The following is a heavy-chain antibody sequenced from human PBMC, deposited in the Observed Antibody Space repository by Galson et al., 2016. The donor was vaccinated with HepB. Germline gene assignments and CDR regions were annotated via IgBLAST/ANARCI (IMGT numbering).Heavy chain of an antibody. CDR1: GSGFRAYG. J-gene: IGHJ4*02. Sequence: SLRLSCAVSGSGFRAYGMSWVRQAPGKGLEWVSDISGTGANPHYAESVKGRLPISRDNSKDTVYLEMNNLRVDDTAVYYCAIGAMGATWRNWGQGTLVTVSS. CDR3: AIGAMGATWRN. CDR2: ISGTGANP. D-gene: IGHD1-26*01. V-gene: IGHV3-23*01.